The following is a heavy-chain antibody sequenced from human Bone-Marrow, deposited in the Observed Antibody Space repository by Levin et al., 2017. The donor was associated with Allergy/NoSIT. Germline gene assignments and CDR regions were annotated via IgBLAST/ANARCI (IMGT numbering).Heavy chain of an antibody. CDR1: GFSVSDNY. CDR3: ARVRVKMGTTEAFHL. CDR2: IYSGGNT. D-gene: IGHD1-1*01. J-gene: IGHJ3*01. Sequence: QTGGSLRLSCAASGFSVSDNYLTWVRQAPGKGLEWVSLIYSGGNTYYADSVKGRFTISRDTSKNTLFLQMNSLRAEDSAVYYCARVRVKMGTTEAFHLWGQGTMVTVSS. V-gene: IGHV3-53*01.